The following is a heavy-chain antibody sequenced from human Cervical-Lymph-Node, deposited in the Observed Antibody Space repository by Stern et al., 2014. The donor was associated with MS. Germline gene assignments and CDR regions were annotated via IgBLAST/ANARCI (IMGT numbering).Heavy chain of an antibody. D-gene: IGHD1-1*01. CDR3: ARDEVRKGTTWMTPYLFYGMDV. CDR2: ISSMGGT. J-gene: IGHJ6*02. CDR1: SGSISDSY. V-gene: IGHV4-59*12. Sequence: QVQLVESGPGLVKPSETLSLICTVSSGSISDSYWSWIRQPPGKGLEWIGYISSMGGTKYNPSLKSRVTISLDTSKSQTSLQLRSVTDADTAVYYCARDEVRKGTTWMTPYLFYGMDVWGQGTTVTVSS.